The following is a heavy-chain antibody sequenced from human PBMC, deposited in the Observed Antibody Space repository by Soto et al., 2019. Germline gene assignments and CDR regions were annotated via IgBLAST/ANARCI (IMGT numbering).Heavy chain of an antibody. Sequence: QVTLKESGPTLLKPTQTLTLTCTVSGLSLRTTGVGVGWVRQPPGKALEWLAFLYWDDDQRYSPSLRSRLTIAKDISEKQVVLTMTNMDTVDTATYYCVQSRCGGDCLEIYSSHAYNGLDVWGQGTTVTVSS. CDR1: GLSLRTTGVG. J-gene: IGHJ6*02. D-gene: IGHD2-21*02. CDR2: LYWDDDQ. CDR3: VQSRCGGDCLEIYSSHAYNGLDV. V-gene: IGHV2-5*02.